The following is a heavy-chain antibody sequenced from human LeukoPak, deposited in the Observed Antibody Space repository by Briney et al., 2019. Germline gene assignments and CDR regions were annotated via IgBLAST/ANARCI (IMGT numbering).Heavy chain of an antibody. CDR2: ISGSGDST. J-gene: IGHJ5*02. CDR3: AKDRGFDISYNWFEP. D-gene: IGHD3-10*01. V-gene: IGHV3-23*01. CDR1: GFTVSSNY. Sequence: PGGSLRLSCAASGFTVSSNYMNWVRQAPGKGLEWVSVISGSGDSTYYADSVKGRFTISRDNSKNTLYLQMNSLRAEDTAVYYCAKDRGFDISYNWFEPWGQGTLVTVSS.